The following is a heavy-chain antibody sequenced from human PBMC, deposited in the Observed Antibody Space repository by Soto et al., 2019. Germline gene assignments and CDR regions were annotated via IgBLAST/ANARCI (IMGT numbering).Heavy chain of an antibody. V-gene: IGHV1-69*01. J-gene: IGHJ6*02. CDR2: IVPVLGTP. CDR1: GGTFGNFI. CDR3: ASNGPYSSSLRHYSGMDV. D-gene: IGHD1-26*01. Sequence: QVHLVQSGAEVKEPGSSVRVSCKASGGTFGNFIMNWVRQTPGQGLEWMGGIVPVLGTPTYAEKFKGRVRISATESTSTTYIDLASLRSEATAIYYCASNGPYSSSLRHYSGMDVGGQGTTITVS.